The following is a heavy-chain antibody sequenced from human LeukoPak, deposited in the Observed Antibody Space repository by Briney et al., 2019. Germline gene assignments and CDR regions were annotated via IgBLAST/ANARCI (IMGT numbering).Heavy chain of an antibody. D-gene: IGHD2-8*01. J-gene: IGHJ3*02. Sequence: GGSLRLSCAASGFTFSSYAMSWVRQAPGNGLEWVSAISGSGGSTYYADSVKGRFTISRDNSKNTLYLQMNSLRAEDTAVYYCAKTPAYCANGVCYTHAFDIWGQGTMVTVSS. V-gene: IGHV3-23*01. CDR3: AKTPAYCANGVCYTHAFDI. CDR1: GFTFSSYA. CDR2: ISGSGGST.